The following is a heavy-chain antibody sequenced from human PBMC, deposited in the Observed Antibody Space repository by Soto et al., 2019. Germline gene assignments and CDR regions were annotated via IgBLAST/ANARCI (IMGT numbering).Heavy chain of an antibody. CDR2: IDPSDSYT. CDR3: ARHEDTAMVIYYYGMDV. Sequence: GESLKISCKGSGYSFTSYWISWVRQMPGKGLEWMGRIDPSDSYTNYSPSFQGHVTISADKFISTAYLQWSSLKASDTAMYYCARHEDTAMVIYYYGMDVWGQGTTVTVSS. D-gene: IGHD5-18*01. J-gene: IGHJ6*02. V-gene: IGHV5-10-1*01. CDR1: GYSFTSYW.